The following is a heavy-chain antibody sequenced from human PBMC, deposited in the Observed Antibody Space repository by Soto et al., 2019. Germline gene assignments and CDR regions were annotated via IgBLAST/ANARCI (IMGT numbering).Heavy chain of an antibody. CDR1: GYTFTGYY. J-gene: IGHJ3*02. CDR3: ARGAGVPAATQDAFDI. Sequence: GASVKVSCKASGYTFTGYYMHWVRQAPGQGLEWMGWINPNSGGTNYAQKFQGRVTMTRDTSISTAYMELSRLRSDDTAVYYCARGAGVPAATQDAFDIWGPGTMVTVSS. V-gene: IGHV1-2*02. CDR2: INPNSGGT. D-gene: IGHD2-2*01.